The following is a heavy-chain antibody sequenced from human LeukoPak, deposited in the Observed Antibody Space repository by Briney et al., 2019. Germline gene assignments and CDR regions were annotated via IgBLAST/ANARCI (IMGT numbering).Heavy chain of an antibody. CDR1: GGSISSSNHY. CDR3: ARGMYSSGWYHFDY. CDR2: IYYSGIT. J-gene: IGHJ4*02. Sequence: KPSETLSLTCTVSGGSISSSNHYWGWTRQPPGKGLEWIGSIYYSGITYYNPSLKSRVTISVDTSKNQFSLKLSSVTAGDTAVYYCARGMYSSGWYHFDYWGQGTLVTVSS. D-gene: IGHD6-19*01. V-gene: IGHV4-39*01.